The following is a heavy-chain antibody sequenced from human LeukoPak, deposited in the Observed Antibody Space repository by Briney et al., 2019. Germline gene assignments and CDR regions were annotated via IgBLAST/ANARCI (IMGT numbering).Heavy chain of an antibody. CDR1: GFTFSSYA. V-gene: IGHV3-30-3*01. CDR2: ISYDGSNK. J-gene: IGHJ4*02. Sequence: GGSLRLSCAASGFTFSSYAMHWVRQAPGKGLEWVAVISYDGSNKYYADSVKGRFTISRDNSKNTLYLQMNSLRAEDTAVYYCARQQLVPTSLYFDYWGQGTLVTVSS. CDR3: ARQQLVPTSLYFDY. D-gene: IGHD6-13*01.